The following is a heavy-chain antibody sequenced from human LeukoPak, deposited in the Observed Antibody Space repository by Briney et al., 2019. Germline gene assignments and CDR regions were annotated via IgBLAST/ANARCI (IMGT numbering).Heavy chain of an antibody. CDR2: INPSGGST. V-gene: IGHV1-46*01. CDR3: ARVGHSSSWYNNLGVDY. J-gene: IGHJ4*02. Sequence: ASVKVSCKASGYTFTSYYMHWVRQAPGQGLEWMGIINPSGGSTSYAQKFQGRVTMTRDTSTSTVYMELSRLRSDDTAVYYCARVGHSSSWYNNLGVDYWGQGTLVTVSS. D-gene: IGHD6-13*01. CDR1: GYTFTSYY.